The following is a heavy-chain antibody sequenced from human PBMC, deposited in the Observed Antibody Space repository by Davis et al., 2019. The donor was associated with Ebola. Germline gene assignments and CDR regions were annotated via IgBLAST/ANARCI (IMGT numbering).Heavy chain of an antibody. D-gene: IGHD3-3*01. V-gene: IGHV3-11*01. J-gene: IGHJ3*01. CDR2: ISDSGDAE. Sequence: GGSLRLSCVASGLTSSGHYVSWIRQAPGGGLEWISYISDSGDAEFYGDSVKGRFTISRDNAKNSVYLQMNSLRGDDTGLYYCARDLGVGGAFDVWGQGTMVTVSS. CDR1: GLTSSGHY. CDR3: ARDLGVGGAFDV.